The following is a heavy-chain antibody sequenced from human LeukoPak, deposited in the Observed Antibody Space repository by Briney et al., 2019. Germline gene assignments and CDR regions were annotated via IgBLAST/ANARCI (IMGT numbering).Heavy chain of an antibody. J-gene: IGHJ4*02. V-gene: IGHV3-9*01. CDR1: GFTFDDYT. D-gene: IGHD3-22*01. CDR3: ARALYSDSSGYYPGLDH. Sequence: GGSLRLSCAASGFTFDDYTMHWVRQAPGKGLEWVSGISWNSGSIGYADSVKGRFTISRDNAKNSLYLQMSSLRGEDTAVYYCARALYSDSSGYYPGLDHWGQGTLVTVSS. CDR2: ISWNSGSI.